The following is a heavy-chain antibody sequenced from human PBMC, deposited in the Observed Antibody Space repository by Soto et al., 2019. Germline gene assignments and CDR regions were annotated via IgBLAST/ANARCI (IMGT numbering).Heavy chain of an antibody. CDR3: ARPLYSFGTSGYYTFDY. Sequence: SETLSLTCSVSGDFISNTTYYWAWVRQAPXKGLEWVGSIYFSGSGTSHYNPSLKSRVTISVDTSKNQFSLKLTSVTAADTAVYYCARPLYSFGTSGYYTFDYWGQGTLVTVSS. CDR1: GDFISNTTYY. V-gene: IGHV4-39*01. CDR2: IYFSGSGTS. J-gene: IGHJ4*02. D-gene: IGHD3-3*01.